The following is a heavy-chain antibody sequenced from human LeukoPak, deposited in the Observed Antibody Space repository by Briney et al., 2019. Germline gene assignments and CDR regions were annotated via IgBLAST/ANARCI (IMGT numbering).Heavy chain of an antibody. J-gene: IGHJ4*02. CDR1: GFTFSSYA. V-gene: IGHV3-30*18. CDR3: AKDRAHLVLWFGELYY. Sequence: GGSLRLSCAASGFTFSSYAMSWVRQAPGKGLEWVAVISYDGSNKYYADSVKGRFTISRDNSKNTLYLQMNSLRAEDTAVYYCAKDRAHLVLWFGELYYWGQGTLVTVSS. D-gene: IGHD3-10*01. CDR2: ISYDGSNK.